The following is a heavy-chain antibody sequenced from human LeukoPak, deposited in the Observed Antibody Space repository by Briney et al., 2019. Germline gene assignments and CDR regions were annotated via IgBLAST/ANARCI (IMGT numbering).Heavy chain of an antibody. J-gene: IGHJ4*02. D-gene: IGHD1-26*01. V-gene: IGHV1-18*01. CDR3: AVRRTSYSGSYADY. CDR2: ISAYNGNT. CDR1: GYTFTSYG. Sequence: ASVKVSCKASGYTFTSYGISWVRQAPGQGLEWMGWISAYNGNTNYAQKLQGRVTMTTGTSTSTAYMELRSLRSDDTAVYYCAVRRTSYSGSYADYWGQGTLVTVSS.